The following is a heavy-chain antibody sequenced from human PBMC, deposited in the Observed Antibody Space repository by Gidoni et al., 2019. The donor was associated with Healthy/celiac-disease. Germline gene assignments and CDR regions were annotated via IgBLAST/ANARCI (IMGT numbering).Heavy chain of an antibody. Sequence: EVQLVESVGGLVQPGGSLRLSCAASGLTFSSYAMSWVRQAPGKGLEWVSAISGSGGSTYYADPVKGRFTISRDNAKNTLYLQMNSLRAEDTAVYYCAKLPRLDNMYSWVDYWGQGTLVTVSS. D-gene: IGHD3-16*01. CDR1: GLTFSSYA. CDR2: ISGSGGST. J-gene: IGHJ4*02. CDR3: AKLPRLDNMYSWVDY. V-gene: IGHV3-23*04.